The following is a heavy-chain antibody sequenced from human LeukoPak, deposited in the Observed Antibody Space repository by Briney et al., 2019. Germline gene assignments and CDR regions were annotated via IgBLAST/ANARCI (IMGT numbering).Heavy chain of an antibody. V-gene: IGHV3-7*01. Sequence: PGGSLRLSYAASGFTFTNYWMTWIRQAPGKGLEWVANINEDGSEKYYVDSVKGRFTITRDNSQNTLFLQMNSLRPEDTAVYYCAKENSQWGFGANWGQGTLVTVSS. CDR1: GFTFTNYW. CDR3: AKENSQWGFGAN. CDR2: INEDGSEK. D-gene: IGHD3-10*01. J-gene: IGHJ4*02.